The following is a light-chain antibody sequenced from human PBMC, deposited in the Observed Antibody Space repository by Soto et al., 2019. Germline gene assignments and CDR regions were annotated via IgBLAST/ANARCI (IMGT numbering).Light chain of an antibody. CDR3: LQDYNYPS. Sequence: AIQMIQSPSSLSASVGDRVTITCRASQGIRNDLGWYQQKPGKAPKLLIYAASTLQSGVPSRFTGSGSGTDFTLTISSLQPEDFATYYCLQDYNYPSFGQGTKVEIK. J-gene: IGKJ1*01. CDR2: AAS. V-gene: IGKV1-6*01. CDR1: QGIRND.